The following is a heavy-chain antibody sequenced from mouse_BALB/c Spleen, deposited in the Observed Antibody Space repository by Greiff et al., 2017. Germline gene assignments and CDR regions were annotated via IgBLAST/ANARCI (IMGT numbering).Heavy chain of an antibody. Sequence: EVQLVESGPSLVKPSQTLSLTCSVTGDSITSGYWNWIRKFPGNKLEYLGYISYSGSTYYNPSLKSRISITRDTSKNQYYLQLNSVTTEDTATYYCARSPALYYGSSYWGQGTTLTVSS. D-gene: IGHD1-1*01. CDR1: GDSITSGY. V-gene: IGHV3-8*02. CDR2: ISYSGST. J-gene: IGHJ2*01. CDR3: ARSPALYYGSSY.